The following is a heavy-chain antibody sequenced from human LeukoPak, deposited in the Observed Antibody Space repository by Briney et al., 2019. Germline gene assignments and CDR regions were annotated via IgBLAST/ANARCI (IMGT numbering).Heavy chain of an antibody. CDR2: INPSGSSA. CDR1: VYTFIIYH. CDR3: ARMTTGVLDY. Sequence: ASVTVSFKASVYTFIIYHMSWVRQAPGQGLEWMGIINPSGSSASYTQKFQGRVTMTRDTSTSTVYLDLSSLRSEDTAVYYCARMTTGVLDYWGQGTLVTVSS. J-gene: IGHJ4*02. D-gene: IGHD1-1*01. V-gene: IGHV1-46*01.